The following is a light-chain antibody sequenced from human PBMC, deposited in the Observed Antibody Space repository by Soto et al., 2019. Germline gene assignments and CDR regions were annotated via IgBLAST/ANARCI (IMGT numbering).Light chain of an antibody. V-gene: IGKV3-15*01. CDR2: GAS. CDR3: QQYNTWLWT. J-gene: IGKJ1*01. Sequence: EVVMTQSPATLSVSPGERATLSCRASQSVNANLAWYQQKPGQAPRLLIHGASNRDTGIPARFSGSGFGTEFILTISSLQSEDFAVYYCQQYNTWLWTFGQGTKVEI. CDR1: QSVNAN.